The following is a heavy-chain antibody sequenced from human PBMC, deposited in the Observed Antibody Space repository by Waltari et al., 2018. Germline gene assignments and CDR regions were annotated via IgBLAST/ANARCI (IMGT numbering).Heavy chain of an antibody. CDR3: ARRSGGGYSYGYHWYFDL. CDR1: GGSISSYY. Sequence: QVQLQESGPGLVKPSETLSLTCTVSGGSISSYYWSWIRQPAGKGLEWIGRIYTSGSTSYNPSRKSRVTISVDKSKNQFSLKLSSVTAADTAVYYCARRSGGGYSYGYHWYFDLWGRGTLVTVSS. J-gene: IGHJ2*01. CDR2: IYTSGST. D-gene: IGHD5-18*01. V-gene: IGHV4-4*07.